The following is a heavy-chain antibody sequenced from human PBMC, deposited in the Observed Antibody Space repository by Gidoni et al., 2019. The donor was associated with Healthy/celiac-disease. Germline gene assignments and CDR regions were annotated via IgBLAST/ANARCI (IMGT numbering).Heavy chain of an antibody. CDR2: IYSGGST. J-gene: IGHJ6*03. V-gene: IGHV3-53*01. CDR3: ARTLTGYYTPYYYYYYMDV. CDR1: GFTVSRNY. D-gene: IGHD3-9*01. Sequence: EVQLVESGGGLIQPGGSLRLSCAASGFTVSRNYMSWVRQAPGKGLEWVSVIYSGGSTYYADSVKGRFTISRDNSKNTLYLQMNSLRAEDTAVYYCARTLTGYYTPYYYYYYMDVWGKGTTVTVSS.